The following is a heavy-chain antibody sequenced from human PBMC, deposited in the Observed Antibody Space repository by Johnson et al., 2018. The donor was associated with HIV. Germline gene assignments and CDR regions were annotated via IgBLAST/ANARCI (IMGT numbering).Heavy chain of an antibody. J-gene: IGHJ3*02. CDR1: GFPFSSYG. Sequence: VQVVESGGGVVQPGRSLRLSCTASGFPFSSYGMHWVRQAPGRGLEWVAVMWYDGSNKYYADSVKRRFTISRDDSKNTLYLQMNSLKTEDTAVYYCTTDHESVSYPSTMVRWDDAFDIWGQGTMVTVSS. CDR3: TTDHESVSYPSTMVRWDDAFDI. CDR2: MWYDGSNK. V-gene: IGHV3-33*01. D-gene: IGHD3-10*01.